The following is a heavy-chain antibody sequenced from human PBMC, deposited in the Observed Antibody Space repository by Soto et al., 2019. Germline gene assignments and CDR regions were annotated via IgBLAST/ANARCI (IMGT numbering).Heavy chain of an antibody. CDR2: ISGSGGAT. J-gene: IGHJ4*02. Sequence: EVQLLESGGVLVPPGGSLRLSCAASGFTFSDYGMPWVRQSPGRGLEWVSVISGSGGATYYADSVKGRFTISRDNSKNTLYLHVNNLRAEDTAMYYCAKGATLVRGPIDRWCQGTLVTVSS. CDR3: AKGATLVRGPIDR. CDR1: GFTFSDYG. V-gene: IGHV3-23*01. D-gene: IGHD3-10*01.